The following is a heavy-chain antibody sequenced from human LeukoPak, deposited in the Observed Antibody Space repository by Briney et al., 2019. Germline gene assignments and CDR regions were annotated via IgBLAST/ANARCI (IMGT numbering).Heavy chain of an antibody. V-gene: IGHV3-53*01. J-gene: IGHJ4*02. CDR2: IYSGGGT. Sequence: PRGSLRLSCAASGFTFSSNHMSWVRQAPGKGLEWVSVIYSGGGTYYTDSVKGRFTISRDNSRNTLYLQMNSLRAEDTAVYYCARLTVVGVTDDFDYWGQGTLVTVSS. CDR3: ARLTVVGVTDDFDY. D-gene: IGHD1-26*01. CDR1: GFTFSSNH.